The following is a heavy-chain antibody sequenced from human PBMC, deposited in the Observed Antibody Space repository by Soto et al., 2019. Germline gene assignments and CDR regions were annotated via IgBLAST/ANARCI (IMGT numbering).Heavy chain of an antibody. D-gene: IGHD6-6*01. Sequence: LGGSLRLSCAASGFTFSSYAMHWARQAPGKGLEWVTVISIRGGDEYYAESVRGRFTISRDDSKNTLYLQMDSLRVEDTAVYYCARGTIVARQHLDYWGEGTLVTVSS. CDR1: GFTFSSYA. V-gene: IGHV3-30*03. CDR2: ISIRGGDE. CDR3: ARGTIVARQHLDY. J-gene: IGHJ4*02.